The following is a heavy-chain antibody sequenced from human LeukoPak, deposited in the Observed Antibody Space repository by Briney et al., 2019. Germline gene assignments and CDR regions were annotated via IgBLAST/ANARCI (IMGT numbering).Heavy chain of an antibody. J-gene: IGHJ3*02. V-gene: IGHV5-51*01. CDR3: ATRLPLYSSSWYDAFDI. CDR2: IYPGDSDT. CDR1: GYSFTSYW. Sequence: GESLKISCKGSGYSFTSYWIGWVRQMPGKGLEWMGIIYPGDSDTRYSPSFQGQVTISADKSISTAYLQWSSLKASDTAMYYCATRLPLYSSSWYDAFDIWGQGTMVTVSS. D-gene: IGHD6-13*01.